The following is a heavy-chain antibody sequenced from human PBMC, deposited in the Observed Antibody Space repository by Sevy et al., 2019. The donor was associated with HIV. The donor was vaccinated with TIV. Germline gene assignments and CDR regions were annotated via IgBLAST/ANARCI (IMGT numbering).Heavy chain of an antibody. J-gene: IGHJ4*02. V-gene: IGHV3-9*01. CDR2: ISWNSGNI. D-gene: IGHD4-17*01. CDR1: GFTFDDYA. CDR3: AKSPQSTVTVLFDY. Sequence: GGSLRLSCAASGFTFDDYAMHWVRQAPGKGLEWVSGISWNSGNIGYADSVKGRFTISRGNAKTSLYLQMNNLRPEDTAVYYCAKSPQSTVTVLFDYGGQGTLVTVSS.